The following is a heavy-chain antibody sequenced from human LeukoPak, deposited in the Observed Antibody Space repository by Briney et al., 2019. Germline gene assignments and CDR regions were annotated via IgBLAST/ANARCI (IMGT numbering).Heavy chain of an antibody. CDR3: AKDSDPYGSGSLGY. J-gene: IGHJ4*02. D-gene: IGHD3-10*01. V-gene: IGHV3-30*02. Sequence: GGSLRLSCAASGLTFSSYGMYWVRQAPGKGLEWVAFIRYDGSNKYYADSVKGRFTLSRDNSKNTLYLQMNSLRAEDTAVYYCAKDSDPYGSGSLGYWGQGILVTVSS. CDR1: GLTFSSYG. CDR2: IRYDGSNK.